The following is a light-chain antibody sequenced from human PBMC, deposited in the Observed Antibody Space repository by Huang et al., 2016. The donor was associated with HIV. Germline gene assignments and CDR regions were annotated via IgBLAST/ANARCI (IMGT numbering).Light chain of an antibody. V-gene: IGKV3-15*01. CDR1: QSISSN. J-gene: IGKJ4*01. Sequence: EVVMTQSPNTLSVSPGERATLSCRASQSISSNLAWYQQKPGQAPRLLIYRASARAAGVPARFSGSGSGTEFTLTISSLQSEDFAIDYCQQYNNWPPLTFGGGTKVEI. CDR2: RAS. CDR3: QQYNNWPPLT.